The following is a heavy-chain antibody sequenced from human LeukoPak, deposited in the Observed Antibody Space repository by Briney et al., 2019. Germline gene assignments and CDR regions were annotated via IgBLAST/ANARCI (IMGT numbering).Heavy chain of an antibody. CDR1: GFTFSSSW. D-gene: IGHD3-10*01. Sequence: GGSLRLSCAVSGFTFSSSWMSWVRQAPGEGLEWVANINQDGSEKYYLDSVKGRLTISRDNAKNSLYLHMNSLRAEDTAVYYCARRLGSGWFDPWGQGTLVTVSS. J-gene: IGHJ5*02. V-gene: IGHV3-7*01. CDR3: ARRLGSGWFDP. CDR2: INQDGSEK.